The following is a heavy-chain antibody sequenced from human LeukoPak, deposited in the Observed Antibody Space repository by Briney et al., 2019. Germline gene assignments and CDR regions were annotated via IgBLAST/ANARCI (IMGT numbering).Heavy chain of an antibody. CDR1: GYTFTSYG. Sequence: GASVKVSCKASGYTFTSYGISWVRQAPGQGLEWMGWISAYNGNTNYAQKLQGRVTMTTDTSTSTAYMELRSLRSDDTAVYYCARDKGYDSSGYGIDYWGQGTLVTVSS. D-gene: IGHD3-22*01. J-gene: IGHJ4*02. CDR3: ARDKGYDSSGYGIDY. V-gene: IGHV1-18*01. CDR2: ISAYNGNT.